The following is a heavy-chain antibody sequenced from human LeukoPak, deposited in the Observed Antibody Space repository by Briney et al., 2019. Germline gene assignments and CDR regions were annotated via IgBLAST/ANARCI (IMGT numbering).Heavy chain of an antibody. CDR1: GFTFTSSA. V-gene: IGHV1-58*01. CDR3: AADSGDSSGYYYDFNWFDP. D-gene: IGHD3-22*01. CDR2: IVVGSGNT. Sequence: VASVKVSRKASGFTFTSSAVQWVRQARGQRLEWIGWIVVGSGNTNYAQKFQERVTITRDMSTSTAHMELSSLRSEDTAVYYCAADSGDSSGYYYDFNWFDPWGQGTLVTVSS. J-gene: IGHJ5*02.